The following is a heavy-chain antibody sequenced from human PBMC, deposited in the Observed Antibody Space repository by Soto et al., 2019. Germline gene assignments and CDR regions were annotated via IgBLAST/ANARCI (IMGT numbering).Heavy chain of an antibody. CDR2: INPNSGGT. D-gene: IGHD6-6*01. J-gene: IGHJ6*02. CDR1: GYTFTGYY. CDR3: ARRAIAARLLGRLKAYGMDV. Sequence: ASVKVSCKASGYTFTGYYMHWVRQAPGQGLEWMGWINPNSGGTNYAQKFQGWVTMTRDTSISTAYMELSRLRSDDTAVYYCARRAIAARLLGRLKAYGMDVWGQGTPVTVS. V-gene: IGHV1-2*04.